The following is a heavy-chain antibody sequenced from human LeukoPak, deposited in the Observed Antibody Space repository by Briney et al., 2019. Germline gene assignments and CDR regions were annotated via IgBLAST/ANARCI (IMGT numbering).Heavy chain of an antibody. J-gene: IGHJ4*02. Sequence: PSETLSLTCTVSGGSISSGGYYWSWIRQPPGKVLEWLGHIYHSGSTYFNPSLKSRVTISVDKSTNQFSLKLNSVTAADTAVYYCAREEGGSLNFIDYWGQGTLVTVSS. CDR2: IYHSGST. D-gene: IGHD2-15*01. V-gene: IGHV4-30-2*05. CDR1: GGSISSGGYY. CDR3: AREEGGSLNFIDY.